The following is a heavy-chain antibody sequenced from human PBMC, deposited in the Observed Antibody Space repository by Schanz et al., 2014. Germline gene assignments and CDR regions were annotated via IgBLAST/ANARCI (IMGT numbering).Heavy chain of an antibody. D-gene: IGHD3-22*01. CDR3: ARDKGGYYPFDY. J-gene: IGHJ4*02. CDR1: GFSFRNFA. Sequence: EVQLVESGGGLVQPGGSLRLSCAASGFSFRNFAMSWVRQAPGKGLEWVSAISGSGGSTYYEDSVKGRFTISRDNSKNTLYLQMNSLRAEDTAVYYCARDKGGYYPFDYWGQGSLVTVSS. V-gene: IGHV3-23*04. CDR2: ISGSGGST.